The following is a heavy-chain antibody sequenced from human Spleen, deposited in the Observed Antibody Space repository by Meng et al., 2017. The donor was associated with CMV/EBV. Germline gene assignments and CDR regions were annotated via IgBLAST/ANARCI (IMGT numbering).Heavy chain of an antibody. D-gene: IGHD7-27*01. Sequence: GGSLRLSCAASGFTFSSYSMNWVRQAPGKGLEWVSSISSSSSYIYYADSVKGRFTISRDNAKNSLYLQMNSLRAEDTAVYYCARDPMTGWGNQAFDIRGHGTMVTVSS. V-gene: IGHV3-21*01. CDR1: GFTFSSYS. J-gene: IGHJ3*02. CDR3: ARDPMTGWGNQAFDI. CDR2: ISSSSSYI.